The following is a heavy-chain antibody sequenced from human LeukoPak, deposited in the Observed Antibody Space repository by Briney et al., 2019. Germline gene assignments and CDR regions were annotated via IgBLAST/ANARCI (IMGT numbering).Heavy chain of an antibody. CDR3: ARDFGRGDSYGDY. Sequence: PAGSLTLSCAASGFTFSYYSMNWVRQAPGKGLEWVSYISSSSTTIYYADSVKGRFTISRDNAKNSLYLQMNSLRDEDTAVYYCARDFGRGDSYGDYWGQGTLVSVSS. CDR1: GFTFSYYS. D-gene: IGHD5-18*01. CDR2: ISSSSTTI. V-gene: IGHV3-48*02. J-gene: IGHJ4*02.